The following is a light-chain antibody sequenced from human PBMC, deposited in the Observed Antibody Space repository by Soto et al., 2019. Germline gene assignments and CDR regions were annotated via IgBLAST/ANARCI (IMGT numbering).Light chain of an antibody. V-gene: IGKV1-27*01. CDR2: ATS. CDR3: QKYNSAPLT. Sequence: DVQMTQSPSSLSAFVGDRVTITCRASQCIALYLAWFQQKPGKVPKLLVYATSTLQSGVPYRFNGSGSGTDFTLTISSLQPEDVGTYYCQKYNSAPLTFGGGTKVEIK. CDR1: QCIALY. J-gene: IGKJ4*01.